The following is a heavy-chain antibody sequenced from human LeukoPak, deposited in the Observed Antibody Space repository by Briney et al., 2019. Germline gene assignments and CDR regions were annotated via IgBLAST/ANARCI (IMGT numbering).Heavy chain of an antibody. CDR3: AKDYHITMIVVVINYAFDI. Sequence: GGSLRLSCAASGFTFDDYAMHWVRQAPGKGLEWVSLISGDGGSTYYADSVKGRFTISRNNSKNSLYLQMSSLRTEDTALYYCAKDYHITMIVVVINYAFDIWGQGTMVTVSS. D-gene: IGHD3-22*01. CDR1: GFTFDDYA. CDR2: ISGDGGST. V-gene: IGHV3-43*02. J-gene: IGHJ3*02.